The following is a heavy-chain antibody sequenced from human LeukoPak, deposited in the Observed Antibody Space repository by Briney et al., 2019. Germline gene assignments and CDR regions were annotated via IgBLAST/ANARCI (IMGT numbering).Heavy chain of an antibody. CDR3: AKEISSGWYGAFDI. D-gene: IGHD6-19*01. J-gene: IGHJ3*02. Sequence: GGSLRLSCAASGFTFSSYAMSWVRQAPGKGLEWVSAISGIGGSTYYAASVKGRFTISRGNSKNTLYLQMNSLRAEDTAVYYCAKEISSGWYGAFDIWGQGTMVTVSS. CDR1: GFTFSSYA. CDR2: ISGIGGST. V-gene: IGHV3-23*01.